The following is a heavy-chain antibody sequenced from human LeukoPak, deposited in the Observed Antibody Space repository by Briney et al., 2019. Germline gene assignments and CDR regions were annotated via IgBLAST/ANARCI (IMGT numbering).Heavy chain of an antibody. V-gene: IGHV1-2*02. CDR1: GYSFTGYY. CDR3: ARAFGSGSYGAFDI. Sequence: ASVKVSCKASGYSFTGYYLDWVRQAPGQGLEWMGWINPKSGGTNYAQKFPGRVTMTRDTSISTAYMELRSLRSDDTAVYYCARAFGSGSYGAFDIWGQGTMVTVSS. J-gene: IGHJ3*02. CDR2: INPKSGGT. D-gene: IGHD3-10*01.